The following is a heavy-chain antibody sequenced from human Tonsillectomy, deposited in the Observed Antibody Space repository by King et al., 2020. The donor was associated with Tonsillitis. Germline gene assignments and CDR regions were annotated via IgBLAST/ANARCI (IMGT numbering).Heavy chain of an antibody. CDR3: ARANFSSDAFDI. CDR2: IWYDGSYK. D-gene: IGHD4/OR15-4a*01. CDR1: GFTFSSYG. Sequence: VQLVESGGGVVQPGRSLRLSCAASGFTFSSYGMHWVRQAPGKGLEWVAVIWYDGSYKYYADSVKGRFTISRDNSKNTLCLQMNSLRAEDTAVYYCARANFSSDAFDIWGQGTMVTVSS. J-gene: IGHJ3*02. V-gene: IGHV3-33*01.